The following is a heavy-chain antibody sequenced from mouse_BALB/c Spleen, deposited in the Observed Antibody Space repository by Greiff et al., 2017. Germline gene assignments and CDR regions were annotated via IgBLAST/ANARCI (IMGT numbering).Heavy chain of an antibody. J-gene: IGHJ3*01. V-gene: IGHV3-8*02. CDR1: GDSITSGY. CDR3: ARSDSSGYVPFAY. Sequence: EVKLQESGPSLVKPSQTLSLTCSVTGDSITSGYWNWIRKFPGNKLEYMGYISYSGSTYYNPSLKSRISITRDTSKNQYYLQLNSVTTEDTATYYCARSDSSGYVPFAYWGQGTLVTVSA. D-gene: IGHD3-2*01. CDR2: ISYSGST.